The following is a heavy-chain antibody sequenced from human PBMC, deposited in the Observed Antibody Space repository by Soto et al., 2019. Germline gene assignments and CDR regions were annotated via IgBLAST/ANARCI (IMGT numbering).Heavy chain of an antibody. D-gene: IGHD2-15*01. CDR3: ARHTLGWFDP. V-gene: IGHV4-39*01. J-gene: IGHJ5*02. Sequence: KQSQTLSLTCTVSGGSISSSSYYWGWIRQPPGKGLEWIGSIYYSGSTYYNPSLKSRVTISVDTSKNQFSLKLSSVTAADTAVYYCARHTLGWFDPWGQGTLVTVSS. CDR2: IYYSGST. CDR1: GGSISSSSYY.